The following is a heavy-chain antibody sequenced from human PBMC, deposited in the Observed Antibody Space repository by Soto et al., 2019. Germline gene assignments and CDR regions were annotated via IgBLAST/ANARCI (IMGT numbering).Heavy chain of an antibody. CDR3: ARDHSTSYRERNFDY. CDR2: INQDGGEK. V-gene: IGHV3-7*01. Sequence: EVQLVESGGGLVQPGGSLRLSCATSGFTFSSYWMTWVRQAPGMGLEWVASINQDGGEKYYVDSVKGRFTISRDNAKNSLYLQMNSLRAEDTAVYYCARDHSTSYRERNFDYWGQGTLVTVSS. J-gene: IGHJ4*02. CDR1: GFTFSSYW. D-gene: IGHD6-6*01.